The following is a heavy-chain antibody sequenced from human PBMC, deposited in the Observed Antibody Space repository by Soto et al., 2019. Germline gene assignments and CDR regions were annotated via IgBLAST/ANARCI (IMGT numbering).Heavy chain of an antibody. CDR3: ARDPSVANYWYFDL. Sequence: QVQLQESGPGLVKPSQTLSLTCTVSGGSISSGGNYWSWIRQHPGKGLEWIGYIYYSGSTYYNPSLKSPFTTSVDTSKNQFSVKLSSVTAADTAVYSCARDPSVANYWYFDLWGRGTLVTVSS. CDR2: IYYSGST. V-gene: IGHV4-31*01. J-gene: IGHJ2*01. D-gene: IGHD2-15*01. CDR1: GGSISSGGNY.